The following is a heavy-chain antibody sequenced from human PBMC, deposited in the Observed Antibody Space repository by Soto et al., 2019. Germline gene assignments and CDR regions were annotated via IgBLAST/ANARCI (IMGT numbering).Heavy chain of an antibody. CDR1: GFTFPTYT. D-gene: IGHD1-26*01. CDR2: IAYDGSNK. CDR3: ARSGGSLDY. J-gene: IGHJ4*02. V-gene: IGHV3-30-3*01. Sequence: LRLSCAASGFTFPTYTMHWARQAPGEGLEWVAGIAYDGSNKFYADLVKGRFTISRDNSKNTLFLQMNSLRSEDTAVYYCARSGGSLDYWGRGTLVTVSS.